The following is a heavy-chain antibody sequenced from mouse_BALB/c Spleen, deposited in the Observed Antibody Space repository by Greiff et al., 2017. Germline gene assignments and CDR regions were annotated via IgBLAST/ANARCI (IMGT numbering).Heavy chain of an antibody. V-gene: IGHV8-12*01. CDR3: ARSYDGFYYFDY. CDR1: GFSLSTSGMG. D-gene: IGHD2-3*01. CDR2: IYWDDDK. Sequence: QVQLKESGPGILQPSQTLSLTCSFSGFSLSTSGMGVSWIRQPSGKGLEWLAHIYWDDDKRYNPSLKSRLTISKDTSSNQVFLKITSVDTADTATYYCARSYDGFYYFDYWGQGTTLTVSS. J-gene: IGHJ2*01.